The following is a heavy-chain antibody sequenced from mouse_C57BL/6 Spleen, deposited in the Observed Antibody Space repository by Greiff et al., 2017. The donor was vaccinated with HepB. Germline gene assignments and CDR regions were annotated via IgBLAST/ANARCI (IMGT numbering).Heavy chain of an antibody. CDR3: ARSRAYDYYAMDY. CDR2: IDPSDSYT. Sequence: QVQLQQPGAELVKPGASVKLSCKASGYTFTSYWMQWVKQRPGQGLEWIGEIDPSDSYTNYNQKFKGKATLTVDTSSSTAYMQLSSLTSEDSAVYYRARSRAYDYYAMDYWGQGTSVTVSS. CDR1: GYTFTSYW. D-gene: IGHD6-5*01. V-gene: IGHV1-50*01. J-gene: IGHJ4*01.